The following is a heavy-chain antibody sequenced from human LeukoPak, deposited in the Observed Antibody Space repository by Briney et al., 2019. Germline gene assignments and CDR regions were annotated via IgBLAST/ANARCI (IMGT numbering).Heavy chain of an antibody. Sequence: GRSLRLSCAASGFTFSSYGMHWVRQAPGKGLEWVAVISYDGSNKYYADSVKGRFTISRDNSKNTLYLQMNSLRAEDTAVYYCAKRSMTSRSDAFDIWGQGTMVTVSS. CDR3: AKRSMTSRSDAFDI. V-gene: IGHV3-30*18. J-gene: IGHJ3*02. CDR2: ISYDGSNK. CDR1: GFTFSSYG.